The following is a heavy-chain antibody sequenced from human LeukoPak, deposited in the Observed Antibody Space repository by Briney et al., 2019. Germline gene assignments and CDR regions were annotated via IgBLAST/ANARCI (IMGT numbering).Heavy chain of an antibody. D-gene: IGHD4-23*01. Sequence: GALRLSCAASGFTFSADWMRWVRQAPGKGLECVANIKQDGSDKYYVDSVKCRFTISRDNAKNSLYLQVNSLKAEDTAVYYCARKTVVGSYFDYWGQGTPVTVSS. CDR2: IKQDGSDK. CDR3: ARKTVVGSYFDY. CDR1: GFTFSADW. V-gene: IGHV3-7*03. J-gene: IGHJ4*02.